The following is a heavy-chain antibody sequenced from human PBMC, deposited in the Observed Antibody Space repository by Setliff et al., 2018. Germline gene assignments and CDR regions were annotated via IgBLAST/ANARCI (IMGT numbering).Heavy chain of an antibody. D-gene: IGHD4-4*01. J-gene: IGHJ4*01. CDR3: ATSTITTYYFDY. V-gene: IGHV3-23*01. Sequence: GGSLRLSCVTSGFAFTSYDMTWVRQAPGKGLEWVASINNGGVSADYTDSVKGRFTISRDNSRNTQYLQMKSLRAEDTAIYYCATSTITTYYFDYWGHGTLVTVSS. CDR1: GFAFTSYD. CDR2: INNGGVSA.